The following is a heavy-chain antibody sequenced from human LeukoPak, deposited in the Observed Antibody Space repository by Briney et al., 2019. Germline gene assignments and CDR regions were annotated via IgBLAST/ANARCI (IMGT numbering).Heavy chain of an antibody. J-gene: IGHJ4*02. CDR1: GYTFTSYG. V-gene: IGHV1-18*01. CDR2: ISAYNGNT. CDR3: ARDRPRDWNLDY. Sequence: ASVKVSCKASGYTFTSYGISWVRQAPGQGLEWMGWISAYNGNTNYAQKVQGRVTMTTDTSTSTAYMELRSLRSDDTAVYYCARDRPRDWNLDYWGQGTLVTVSS. D-gene: IGHD1-1*01.